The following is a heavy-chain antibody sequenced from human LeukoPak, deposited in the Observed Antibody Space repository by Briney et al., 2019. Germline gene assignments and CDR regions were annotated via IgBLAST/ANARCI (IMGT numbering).Heavy chain of an antibody. J-gene: IGHJ6*03. V-gene: IGHV3-23*01. Sequence: PGGSLRLSCAASGFTFSSYAMSWVHQAPGKGLEWVSGISGSGGSTYYADSVKGRFTISRDNAKNSLYLQMNSLRAEDTAEYYCARDYYDFWSGITGYYYYMDVWGKGTTVTVSS. CDR3: ARDYYDFWSGITGYYYYMDV. CDR1: GFTFSSYA. CDR2: ISGSGGST. D-gene: IGHD3-3*01.